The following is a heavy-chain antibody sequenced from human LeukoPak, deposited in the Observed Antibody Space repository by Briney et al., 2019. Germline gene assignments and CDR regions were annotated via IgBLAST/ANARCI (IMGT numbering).Heavy chain of an antibody. Sequence: GGCLRLSCAASAFTPSGYPMNWVRQAPGKGLGWVSLITNTSSTIYYADSVKGRFTISRDNAKNSLFLQMNSLRVEDTAVYYCARDGGYSWDLDYWGQGTLVTVSS. J-gene: IGHJ4*02. CDR2: ITNTSSTI. CDR3: ARDGGYSWDLDY. CDR1: AFTPSGYP. V-gene: IGHV3-48*01. D-gene: IGHD5-18*01.